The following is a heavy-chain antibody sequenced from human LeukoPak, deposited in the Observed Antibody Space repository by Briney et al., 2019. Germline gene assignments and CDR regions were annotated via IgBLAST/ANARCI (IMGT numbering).Heavy chain of an antibody. CDR2: ISYDGSNK. V-gene: IGHV3-30*04. CDR3: ARAGYSSSWYHYYYYYYYMDV. D-gene: IGHD6-13*01. Sequence: GGSLRLSCAASGFTFSSYAMHWVRQPPGKGLEWVAVISYDGSNKYYADSVKGRFTISRDNSKNTLYLQMNSLRAEDTAVYYCARAGYSSSWYHYYYYYYYMDVWGKGTTVTVSS. CDR1: GFTFSSYA. J-gene: IGHJ6*03.